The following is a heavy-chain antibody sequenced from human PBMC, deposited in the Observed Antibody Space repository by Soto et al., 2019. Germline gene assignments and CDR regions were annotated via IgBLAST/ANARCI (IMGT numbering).Heavy chain of an antibody. V-gene: IGHV3-23*01. CDR3: ANEGYGDYWYFDL. Sequence: GGSLRLSCAASGFTFSSYAMSWVRQAPGKGLECVSAISGSGGSTYYADSVKGRFTISRDNSKNTLYLQMNSLRAEDKSVYYCANEGYGDYWYFDLWGRGTLVTVSS. J-gene: IGHJ2*01. CDR1: GFTFSSYA. D-gene: IGHD4-17*01. CDR2: ISGSGGST.